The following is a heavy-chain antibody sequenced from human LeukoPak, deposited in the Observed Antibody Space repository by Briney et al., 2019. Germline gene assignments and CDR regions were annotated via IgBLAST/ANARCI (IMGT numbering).Heavy chain of an antibody. D-gene: IGHD4-17*01. J-gene: IGHJ4*02. CDR2: INPNSGGT. Sequence: GAPVKVSCKASGYSFIDYYIHWVRQAPGQGLEWMGWINPNSGGTNYAQKFQGRVTMTGDTSISTAYMELGSLRSDDTAVFYCARGAYGEPTHWGQGALVTVSS. CDR3: ARGAYGEPTH. CDR1: GYSFIDYY. V-gene: IGHV1-2*02.